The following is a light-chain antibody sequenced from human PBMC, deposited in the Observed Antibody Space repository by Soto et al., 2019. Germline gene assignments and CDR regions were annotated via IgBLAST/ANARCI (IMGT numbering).Light chain of an antibody. Sequence: EIVLTQSPVTLSLSPGERATLSCRASQSVGSYLDWYQQKPGQAPRLLIFDASTRATDIPDRFSDSGSGTDFNLTISSLEPEDLAIYYCQQRSSWPTFGGGTRVEIK. CDR2: DAS. CDR3: QQRSSWPT. J-gene: IGKJ4*01. CDR1: QSVGSY. V-gene: IGKV3-11*01.